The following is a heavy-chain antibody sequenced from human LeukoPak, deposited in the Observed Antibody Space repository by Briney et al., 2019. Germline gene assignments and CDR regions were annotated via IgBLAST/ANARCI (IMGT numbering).Heavy chain of an antibody. D-gene: IGHD3-22*01. J-gene: IGHJ3*02. Sequence: SETLSLTCTVSGGSISSYYWSWIRQPPGKGLEWIGYIYYSGSTNYNPSLKSRVTISVDTSKNQFSLKLSSVTAADTAVYYCARQGILADMIVVQDAFDIWGQGTMVTVSS. CDR1: GGSISSYY. CDR2: IYYSGST. CDR3: ARQGILADMIVVQDAFDI. V-gene: IGHV4-59*08.